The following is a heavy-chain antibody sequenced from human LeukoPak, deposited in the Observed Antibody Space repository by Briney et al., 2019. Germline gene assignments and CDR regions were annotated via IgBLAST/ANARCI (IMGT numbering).Heavy chain of an antibody. D-gene: IGHD3-22*01. J-gene: IGHJ4*02. Sequence: ASVKVSCKASDYTFTNYYVHWVRQAPGQGLEWMGIINPSGGSTSYAQKFQGRVTMTRDTSTSTVYMELSSLRSEDTAVYYCARVYYDSSGYYPFDYWGQGTLVTVSS. CDR2: INPSGGST. V-gene: IGHV1-46*01. CDR3: ARVYYDSSGYYPFDY. CDR1: DYTFTNYY.